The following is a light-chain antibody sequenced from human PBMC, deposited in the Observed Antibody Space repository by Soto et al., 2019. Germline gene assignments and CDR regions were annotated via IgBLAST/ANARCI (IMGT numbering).Light chain of an antibody. CDR2: EGS. CDR1: SSDVGSYNL. CDR3: CSYAGSSTYV. Sequence: QSALTQPASVSGSPGQSITISCTGTSSDVGSYNLVSWCQQHPGKAPKLMIYEGSKRPSGVSNRFSGSKSGNTASLTISGLQAEDEADYYCCSYAGSSTYVFGTGTKV. J-gene: IGLJ1*01. V-gene: IGLV2-23*01.